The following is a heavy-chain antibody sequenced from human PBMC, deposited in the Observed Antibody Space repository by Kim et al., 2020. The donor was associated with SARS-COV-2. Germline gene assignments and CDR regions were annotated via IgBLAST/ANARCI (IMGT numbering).Heavy chain of an antibody. CDR2: IGTAGDT. J-gene: IGHJ5*02. CDR3: ARSRWDSGFDP. D-gene: IGHD1-26*01. CDR1: GFTFSSYD. V-gene: IGHV3-13*01. Sequence: GGSLRLSCAASGFTFSSYDMHWVRQATGKGLEWVSAIGTAGDTYYPGSVKGRFTISRENAKNSLYLQMNSLRAGDTAVYYWARSRWDSGFDPWGQGTLVTVSS.